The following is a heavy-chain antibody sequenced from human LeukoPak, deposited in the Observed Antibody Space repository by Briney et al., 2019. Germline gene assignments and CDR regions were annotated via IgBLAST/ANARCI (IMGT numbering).Heavy chain of an antibody. D-gene: IGHD6-13*01. Sequence: PSETLSLTCTVSGDSISSTTYYWAWIRQPPGKGLQWIGNIYHSGSSFYNPSLRGRVTISIVTSKNHFSLEVTSVTAADMAVYYCARGLYDGGSWFHFDSWGQGTLVTVSS. CDR3: ARGLYDGGSWFHFDS. CDR2: IYHSGSS. J-gene: IGHJ4*02. V-gene: IGHV4-39*02. CDR1: GDSISSTTYY.